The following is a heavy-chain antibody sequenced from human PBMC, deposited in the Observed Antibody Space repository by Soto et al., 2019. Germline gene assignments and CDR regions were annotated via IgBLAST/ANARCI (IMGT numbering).Heavy chain of an antibody. Sequence: EVQLQESGGGLVQPGGSLRLSCEASGFTFSHYAMSWVRQASGKGLEWVSSIDGRDGPTYYADSVKGRFTMSRDNSKNTLYLQMDSLRVDDTAIYYCAKDQGSGRLYFDYWGQGSLVTVSS. CDR1: GFTFSHYA. CDR3: AKDQGSGRLYFDY. CDR2: IDGRDGPT. J-gene: IGHJ4*02. D-gene: IGHD2-15*01. V-gene: IGHV3-23*01.